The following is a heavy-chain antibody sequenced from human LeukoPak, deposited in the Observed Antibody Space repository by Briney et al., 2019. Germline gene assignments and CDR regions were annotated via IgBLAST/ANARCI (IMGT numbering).Heavy chain of an antibody. CDR2: ISSDSSYI. J-gene: IGHJ3*02. CDR3: TRWSYGVYDAFDI. D-gene: IGHD4-17*01. CDR1: GFNFNTYT. V-gene: IGHV3-21*01. Sequence: GGSLRLSCAASGFNFNTYTMNWVRQAPGKGLEWVSSISSDSSYIYYADAVHGRFTVSRDNAKNTLYLQMNSLRAEDTAVYYCTRWSYGVYDAFDIWGQGTMVTVSS.